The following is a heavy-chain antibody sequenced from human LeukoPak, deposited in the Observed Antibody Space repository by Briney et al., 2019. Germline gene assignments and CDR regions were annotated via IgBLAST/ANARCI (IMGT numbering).Heavy chain of an antibody. Sequence: GGSLRLSCAASGFTFSSYGMHWVRQAPGKGLEWVAVIWYDGSNKYYADSVKGRFTISRDNSKNTLYLQMNSLRAEDTAVYYCARSAYSSGWYRSHYYYGMDVWGQGTTVTVSS. D-gene: IGHD6-19*01. CDR3: ARSAYSSGWYRSHYYYGMDV. CDR1: GFTFSSYG. V-gene: IGHV3-33*01. J-gene: IGHJ6*02. CDR2: IWYDGSNK.